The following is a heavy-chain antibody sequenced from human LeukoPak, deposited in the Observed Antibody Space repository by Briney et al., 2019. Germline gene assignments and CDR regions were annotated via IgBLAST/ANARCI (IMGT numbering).Heavy chain of an antibody. V-gene: IGHV3-21*01. D-gene: IGHD1-26*01. J-gene: IGHJ5*02. CDR1: GFTFSSCS. CDR3: ARDPVGAMYINWFDP. CDR2: ISSGSSYI. Sequence: GGSLRLSCAASGFTFSSCSMNWVRQAPGKGLERVSSISSGSSYIYYADSVKGRFTISRDNAKNLLYLQMNSLRAEDTAVYYCARDPVGAMYINWFDPWGQGTLVTVSS.